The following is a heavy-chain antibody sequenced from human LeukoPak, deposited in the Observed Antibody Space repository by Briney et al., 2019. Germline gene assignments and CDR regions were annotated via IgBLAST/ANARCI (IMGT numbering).Heavy chain of an antibody. CDR1: GGTFTNFA. D-gene: IGHD3-3*01. V-gene: IGHV1-69*13. J-gene: IGHJ5*02. CDR2: IIPTFATV. Sequence: ATVKVSCKASGGTFTNFAVSWMRQAPGQGLEWMGGIIPTFATVRYALEFEGRVAMTADESTNTAYLELNSLRSDDTAVYYCARHFDFWSVENWFDPWGQGTLVTVNS. CDR3: ARHFDFWSVENWFDP.